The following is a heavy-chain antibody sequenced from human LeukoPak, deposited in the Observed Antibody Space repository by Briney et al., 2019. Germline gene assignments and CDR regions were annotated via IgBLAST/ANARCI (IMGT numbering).Heavy chain of an antibody. Sequence: GGSLRLSCAASGFTFSSYGMHWVRQAPGKGLERVAVISYDGSNKYYADSVKGRFTISRDNSKNTLYLQMNSLRAEDTAVYYCAKDASGLLWFGELSFDYWGQGTLVTVSS. D-gene: IGHD3-10*01. CDR1: GFTFSSYG. V-gene: IGHV3-30*18. CDR3: AKDASGLLWFGELSFDY. J-gene: IGHJ4*02. CDR2: ISYDGSNK.